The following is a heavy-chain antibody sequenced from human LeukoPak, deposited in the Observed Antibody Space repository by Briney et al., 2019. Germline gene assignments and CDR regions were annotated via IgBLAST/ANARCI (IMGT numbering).Heavy chain of an antibody. CDR1: GFTFDDYA. Sequence: PGGSLILSCAASGFTFDDYAMHWVRPAPGKGLEWVSLISGDGGSTYFADSVKGRFTISRDNSKNSLYLQMNSLRTEDTALYYCAKDLFSGTVATPYFYYYGMDVWGQGTTVTVSS. V-gene: IGHV3-43*02. CDR3: AKDLFSGTVATPYFYYYGMDV. CDR2: ISGDGGST. D-gene: IGHD6-19*01. J-gene: IGHJ6*02.